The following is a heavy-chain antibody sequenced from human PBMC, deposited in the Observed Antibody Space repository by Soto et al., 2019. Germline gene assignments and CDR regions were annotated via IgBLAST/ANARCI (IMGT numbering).Heavy chain of an antibody. CDR1: GYTFTIYG. V-gene: IGHV1-18*04. CDR2: ISTYNDIT. D-gene: IGHD7-27*01. CDR3: ARGTDPNSSAGISFAY. Sequence: QVQLVQSGAEVKKPGASVKVSCKASGYTFTIYGITWVRQAPGQGLEWMGWISTYNDITNYAQKFQGRVTMTTDTSTGTAYMELRSLRSDATAVYYCARGTDPNSSAGISFAYWGQGTLVTVSS. J-gene: IGHJ4*02.